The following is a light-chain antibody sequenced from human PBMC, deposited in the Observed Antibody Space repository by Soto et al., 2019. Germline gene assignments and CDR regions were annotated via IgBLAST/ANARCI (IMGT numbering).Light chain of an antibody. J-gene: IGLJ3*02. V-gene: IGLV2-14*01. CDR3: SYYSSSSIWV. CDR1: SSDVGGYDY. Sequence: QSALTQPASVSGSPGQSITLSCTGTSSDVGGYDYVSWYQQHPGKAPKLIISEVSNRPSGVSNRFSGSKSGNTASLTISGLQAEDEADYYCSYYSSSSIWVFGGGTKLTVL. CDR2: EVS.